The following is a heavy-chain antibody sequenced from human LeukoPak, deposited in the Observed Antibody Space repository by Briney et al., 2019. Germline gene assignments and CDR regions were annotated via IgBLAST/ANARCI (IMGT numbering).Heavy chain of an antibody. J-gene: IGHJ4*01. D-gene: IGHD6-25*01. V-gene: IGHV3-7*01. CDR1: GLSFTTHW. Sequence: PGGSLRLSCAASGLSFTTHWMSWVRQAPGKGLDWVANIEADAKSEYYVDSVKGRFTISRDNAKNSLFLQMNNLRAEDTAVYYCAKDWRGGHTFDQWGHGTLVTVSS. CDR3: AKDWRGGHTFDQ. CDR2: IEADAKSE.